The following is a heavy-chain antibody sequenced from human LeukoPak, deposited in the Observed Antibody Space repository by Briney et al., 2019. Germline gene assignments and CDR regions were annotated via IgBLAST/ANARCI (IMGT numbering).Heavy chain of an antibody. CDR2: IYHSGST. CDR3: VIGSGYGGSVDY. V-gene: IGHV4-30-4*01. D-gene: IGHD5-12*01. CDR1: GASISSADFY. J-gene: IGHJ4*02. Sequence: PSETLSLTCTVSGASISSADFYWSWVRQPPGKGLEWIGYIYHSGSTYYNPSLKSRFNISLDTSMNQLSLNLSSVTAADTAVYYCVIGSGYGGSVDYWGQGTLVTVSS.